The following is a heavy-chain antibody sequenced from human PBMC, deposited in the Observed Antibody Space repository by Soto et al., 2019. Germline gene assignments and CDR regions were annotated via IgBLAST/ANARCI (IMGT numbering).Heavy chain of an antibody. CDR2: ISHGGST. CDR3: ARYLVATIKEWHWFDP. CDR1: GGSFSGYY. D-gene: IGHD5-12*01. V-gene: IGHV4-34*01. J-gene: IGHJ5*02. Sequence: QVPLQPWGAGLLKPSETLSLTCVVYGGSFSGYYWSWVRQPPGKGLEWIGEISHGGSTNYNPSLKIRVTISVATSKNQFSLKLNYVTAAATAVYYCARYLVATIKEWHWFDPWGQGALVTVSS.